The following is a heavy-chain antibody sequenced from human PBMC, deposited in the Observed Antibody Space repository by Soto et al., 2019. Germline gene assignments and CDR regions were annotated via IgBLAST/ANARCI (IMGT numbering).Heavy chain of an antibody. CDR1: GFTFSSYA. CDR3: ARVTYGGLSQYYYYGMDV. V-gene: IGHV3-30-3*01. J-gene: IGHJ6*02. CDR2: ISYDGSNK. D-gene: IGHD3-16*01. Sequence: GGSLRLSCAASGFTFSSYAMHWVRQAPGKGLEWVAVISYDGSNKYYADSVKGRFTISRDNSKNTLYLQMNSLRAEDTAVYYCARVTYGGLSQYYYYGMDVWGQGTTVTVSS.